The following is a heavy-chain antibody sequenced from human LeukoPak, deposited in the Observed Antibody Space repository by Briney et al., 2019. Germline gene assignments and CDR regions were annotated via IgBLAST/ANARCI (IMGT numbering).Heavy chain of an antibody. CDR3: ARAGYYDSSGYYPTLQY. CDR1: GGSISSYY. CDR2: IYYSGST. V-gene: IGHV4-59*01. D-gene: IGHD3-22*01. J-gene: IGHJ4*02. Sequence: PSETLSLTCTVSGGSISSYYWSWIRQPPGKGLEWIGYIYYSGSTNYNPSLKSRVTISVDTSKNQFSLKLSSVTAADTAVYYRARAGYYDSSGYYPTLQYWGQGTLVTVSS.